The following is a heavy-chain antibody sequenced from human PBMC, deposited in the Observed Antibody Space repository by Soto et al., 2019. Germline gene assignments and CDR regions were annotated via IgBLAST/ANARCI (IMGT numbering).Heavy chain of an antibody. J-gene: IGHJ3*02. Sequence: EVQLVESGGGLVQPGGSLRLSCAASGFILSRYWMTWVRQAPGKELEWVANIKEDGSEKYYVDSVKGRFTISRDNAKNSLYLQMNSPRADDTAVYYCARSLGWRDAFDIWGQGTMVTVSS. D-gene: IGHD2-15*01. V-gene: IGHV3-7*01. CDR1: GFILSRYW. CDR3: ARSLGWRDAFDI. CDR2: IKEDGSEK.